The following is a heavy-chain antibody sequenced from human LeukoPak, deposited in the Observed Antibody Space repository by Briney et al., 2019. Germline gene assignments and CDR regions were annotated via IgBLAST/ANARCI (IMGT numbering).Heavy chain of an antibody. CDR3: ARGSGGKIPFDN. CDR1: GFTYSKYW. V-gene: IGHV3-7*04. J-gene: IGHJ4*02. D-gene: IGHD2-15*01. Sequence: PGGSLRLSCAASGFTYSKYWMSWVRQAPGKGLEWVANIKEDGSEKYYVDSVKGRFTISRDNAQNSLYLQMNSLRAEDTAVYYCARGSGGKIPFDNWGQGTLVTVSS. CDR2: IKEDGSEK.